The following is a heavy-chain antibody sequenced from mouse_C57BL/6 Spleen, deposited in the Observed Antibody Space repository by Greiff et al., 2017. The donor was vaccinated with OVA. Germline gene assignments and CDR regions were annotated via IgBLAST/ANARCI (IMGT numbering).Heavy chain of an antibody. V-gene: IGHV1-61*01. CDR1: GYTFTSYW. CDR3: ARGRVLFDY. CDR2: IYPSDSET. J-gene: IGHJ2*01. Sequence: VQLQQPGAELVRPGSSVKLSCKASGYTFTSYWMAWVKQRPGQGLEWIGNIYPSDSETHYNQKFKDKATLTVDKSSSTAYMQLSSLTSEDSAVYYCARGRVLFDYWGQGTTLTVSS.